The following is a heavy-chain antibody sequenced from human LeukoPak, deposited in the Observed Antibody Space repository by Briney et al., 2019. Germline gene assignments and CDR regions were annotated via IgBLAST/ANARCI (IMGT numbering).Heavy chain of an antibody. CDR3: ATALNYAFDI. D-gene: IGHD3-16*02. J-gene: IGHJ3*02. V-gene: IGHV3-30-3*01. CDR2: ISYDGSNK. Sequence: PGGSLRLSCAASGFTFSSYAMHWVRQAPGKGLEWVAVISYDGSNKYYADSVKGRFTISRDNSKNTLYLQMNSLRAEDTAVYYCATALNYAFDIWGQGTMVTVSS. CDR1: GFTFSSYA.